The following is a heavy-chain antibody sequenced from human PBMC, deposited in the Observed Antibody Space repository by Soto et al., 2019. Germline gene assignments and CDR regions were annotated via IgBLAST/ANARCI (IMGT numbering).Heavy chain of an antibody. CDR1: GFIFSGYH. Sequence: QVQLVESGGGLVKPGGSLRLSCAASGFIFSGYHMSWIRQAPGKGLEWVSHIGTSDSYTNYAHSVRGRFTISRDNAKTSLYLQMNSLRADDTAVYYCARGGSDFDYWGQGTLVTVSS. CDR3: ARGGSDFDY. V-gene: IGHV3-11*06. CDR2: IGTSDSYT. J-gene: IGHJ4*02. D-gene: IGHD3-10*01.